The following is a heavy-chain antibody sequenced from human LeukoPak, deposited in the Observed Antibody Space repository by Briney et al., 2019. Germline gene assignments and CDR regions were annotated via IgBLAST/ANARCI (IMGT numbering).Heavy chain of an antibody. V-gene: IGHV4-30-2*01. D-gene: IGHD4/OR15-4a*01. CDR1: GGSISSGGYY. CDR3: ARRPRNGGNYDGPSGLDY. CDR2: IYHSGST. J-gene: IGHJ4*02. Sequence: PSETLSLTCTVSGGSISSGGYYWSWIRQPPGKGLEWIGYIYHSGSTYYNPSLKSRVTISVDTSKNQFSLKLRSMTAADTAVYYCARRPRNGGNYDGPSGLDYWGQGTLVTVSS.